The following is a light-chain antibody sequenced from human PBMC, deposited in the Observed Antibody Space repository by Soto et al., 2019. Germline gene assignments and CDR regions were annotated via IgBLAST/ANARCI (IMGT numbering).Light chain of an antibody. J-gene: IGKJ3*01. CDR3: QQYGSSLEFT. Sequence: EIVLTQSPGTLSLSPGERATLSCRASQSVSSSYLAWYQQKPGQAPRLLIYGASSRATGIPDRFSGSGSGTDFTLTISRLEPADFAVYYCQQYGSSLEFTFGPGTKVDIK. V-gene: IGKV3-20*01. CDR2: GAS. CDR1: QSVSSSY.